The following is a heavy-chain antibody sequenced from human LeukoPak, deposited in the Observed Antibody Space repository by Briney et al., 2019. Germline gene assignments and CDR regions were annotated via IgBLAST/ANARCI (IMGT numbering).Heavy chain of an antibody. J-gene: IGHJ6*03. CDR2: IYYSGST. CDR1: GGSISSSSYY. V-gene: IGHV4-39*01. Sequence: SETLSLTCTVSGGSISSSSYYWGWIRQPPGKGLEWIGSIYYSGSTYYNPSLKSRVTISVDTSKNQFSLKLSSVTAADTAVYYCARLDYSSSWSEDYYYYMDVWGKGTTVTVSS. CDR3: ARLDYSSSWSEDYYYYMDV. D-gene: IGHD6-13*01.